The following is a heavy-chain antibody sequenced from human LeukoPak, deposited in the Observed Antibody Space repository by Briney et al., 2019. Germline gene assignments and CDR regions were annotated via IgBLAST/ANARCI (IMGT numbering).Heavy chain of an antibody. CDR3: AKGGGWSPAVLFDY. CDR2: ISYDGSNK. D-gene: IGHD6-19*01. Sequence: GGSLRLSCGASGFTFSSYAMHWVRQAPGKGLEWVAVISYDGSNKYYADSVKGRFTISRDNSKNTLYLQMNSLRAEDTAVYYCAKGGGWSPAVLFDYWGQGTLVTVSS. V-gene: IGHV3-30-3*01. J-gene: IGHJ4*02. CDR1: GFTFSSYA.